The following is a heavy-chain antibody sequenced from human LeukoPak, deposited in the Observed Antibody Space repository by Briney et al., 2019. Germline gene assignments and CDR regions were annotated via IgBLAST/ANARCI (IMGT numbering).Heavy chain of an antibody. CDR2: IIPILGIA. CDR3: ARERPRRDGSYYMDV. V-gene: IGHV1-69*04. J-gene: IGHJ6*03. D-gene: IGHD5-24*01. Sequence: ASVKVSCKASGGTFSSYAISWVRQAPGQGLEWMGRIIPILGIANYAQKFQGRVTITADKSTSTAYMELSSLRSEDTAVYYCARERPRRDGSYYMDVWGKGTTVTVSS. CDR1: GGTFSSYA.